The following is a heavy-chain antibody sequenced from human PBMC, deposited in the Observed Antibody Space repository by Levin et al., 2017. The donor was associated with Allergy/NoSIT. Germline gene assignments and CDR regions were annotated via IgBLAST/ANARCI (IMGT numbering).Heavy chain of an antibody. J-gene: IGHJ6*02. CDR2: IWYDGSNK. V-gene: IGHV3-33*01. CDR1: GFTFSSDG. Sequence: GGSLRLSCAASGFTFSSDGMHWVRQAPGKGLEWVAVIWYDGSNKYYADSVKGRFTISRDNSKNTLYLQMNSLRAEDTAVYYCASSPQNKYSGRQRYGMDVWGQGTTVTVSS. D-gene: IGHD5-12*01. CDR3: ASSPQNKYSGRQRYGMDV.